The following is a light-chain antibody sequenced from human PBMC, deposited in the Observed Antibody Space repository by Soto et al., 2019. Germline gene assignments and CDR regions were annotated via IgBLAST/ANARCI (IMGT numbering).Light chain of an antibody. CDR2: GAS. CDR1: QSVSSD. J-gene: IGKJ1*01. Sequence: VGTQSPATLSVFPGETATLSCRASQSVSSDLAWYQQRPGQAPMLLIYGASTRATGIPARFRGSGSGTEFRLTISSLQSEDFATYYCQQYNTWHPKMAFGRGTKVEIK. CDR3: QQYNTWHPKMA. V-gene: IGKV3D-15*01.